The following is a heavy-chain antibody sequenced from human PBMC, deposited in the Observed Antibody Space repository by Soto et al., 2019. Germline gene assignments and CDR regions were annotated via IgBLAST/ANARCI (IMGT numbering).Heavy chain of an antibody. Sequence: GASVKVSCKVSGYTLTELSMHWVRQAPGKGLEWMGGFDPEDGETIYAQKFQGRVTMTEDTSTDTAYMELSSLRSEDTAVYYCATVAARYYGLDVWGQGTTVTVS. V-gene: IGHV1-24*01. CDR1: GYTLTELS. CDR3: ATVAARYYGLDV. D-gene: IGHD6-6*01. CDR2: FDPEDGET. J-gene: IGHJ6*02.